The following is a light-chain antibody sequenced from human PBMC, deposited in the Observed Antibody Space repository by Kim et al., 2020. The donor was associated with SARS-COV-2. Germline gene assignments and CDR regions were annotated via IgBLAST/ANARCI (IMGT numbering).Light chain of an antibody. Sequence: GQSITISCTGTSSDVGSYNLVSWYQQHPGKAPKLMIYEVSKRPSGVSTRFSGSKSGNTASLTISGLQAEDEADYYCCSYAGSSTLVFGGGTQLTVL. CDR2: EVS. V-gene: IGLV2-23*02. J-gene: IGLJ3*02. CDR1: SSDVGSYNL. CDR3: CSYAGSSTLV.